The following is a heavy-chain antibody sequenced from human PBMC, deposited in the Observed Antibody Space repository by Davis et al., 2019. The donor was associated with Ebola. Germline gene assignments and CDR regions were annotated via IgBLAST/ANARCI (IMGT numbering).Heavy chain of an antibody. V-gene: IGHV1-18*01. D-gene: IGHD3-10*01. J-gene: IGHJ5*02. CDR2: ISAYNGNT. CDR1: GYTFTRYG. CDR3: ARSVTMVLPSGWFDP. Sequence: AASVKVSCKASGYTFTRYGISWVRQAPGQGLEWMGWISAYNGNTNYAQNLQGRVTMTTDTSTSTAYMEGRSLRYDYTAVYYCARSVTMVLPSGWFDPWGQGTLVTVSS.